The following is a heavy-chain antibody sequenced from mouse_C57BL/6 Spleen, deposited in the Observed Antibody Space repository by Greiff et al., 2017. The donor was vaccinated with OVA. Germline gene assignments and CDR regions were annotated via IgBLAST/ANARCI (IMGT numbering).Heavy chain of an antibody. CDR1: GYTFTDYN. D-gene: IGHD2-5*01. Sequence: EVKLQESGPELVKPGASVKMSCKASGYTFTDYNMHWVKQSHGKSLEWIGYINPNNGGTSYNQKFKGKATLTVNKSSSTAYMELRSLTSEDSAVYYCASSYYSNPFDDWGQGTTLTVSS. V-gene: IGHV1-22*01. CDR2: INPNNGGT. J-gene: IGHJ2*01. CDR3: ASSYYSNPFDD.